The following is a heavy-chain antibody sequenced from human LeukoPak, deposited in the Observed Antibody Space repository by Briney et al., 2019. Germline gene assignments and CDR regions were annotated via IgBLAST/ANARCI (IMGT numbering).Heavy chain of an antibody. D-gene: IGHD5-24*01. V-gene: IGHV3-30*04. CDR3: AREKDGYNEAYYFDY. CDR1: GFTFSSYA. Sequence: PGRSLRLSCAASGFTFSSYAMHWVRQAPGKGLEWVAVISYDGSNKYYADSVKGRFTISRDNSKNTLYLQMNSLRAEDTAVYYCAREKDGYNEAYYFDYWGQGTLVTVSS. CDR2: ISYDGSNK. J-gene: IGHJ4*02.